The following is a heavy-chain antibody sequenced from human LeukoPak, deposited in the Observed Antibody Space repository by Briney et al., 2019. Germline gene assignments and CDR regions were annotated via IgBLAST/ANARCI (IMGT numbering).Heavy chain of an antibody. J-gene: IGHJ4*02. Sequence: REASVKVSCKASGYTFTSYYMHWVRQAPGQGLEWMGIINPSGGSTSYAQKFQGRVTMTRDTSTGTVHMELSSLRSEDTAVYYCARDGGYYYDSSGYIDYWGQGTLVTVSS. CDR1: GYTFTSYY. V-gene: IGHV1-46*01. CDR2: INPSGGST. CDR3: ARDGGYYYDSSGYIDY. D-gene: IGHD3-22*01.